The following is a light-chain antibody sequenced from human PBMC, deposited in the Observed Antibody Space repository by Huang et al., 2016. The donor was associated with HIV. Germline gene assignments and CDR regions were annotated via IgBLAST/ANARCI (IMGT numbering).Light chain of an antibody. V-gene: IGKV3-15*01. J-gene: IGKJ3*01. Sequence: ETVMTQSPATLSVSPGERATLSCRASQSVNNNLAWYQQKPGQTPRHLISGASTRATGIPARFSGSWSGTEFTLTISSLQSEDFAVYYCQQYSNWPFTFGPGTKVDIK. CDR2: GAS. CDR1: QSVNNN. CDR3: QQYSNWPFT.